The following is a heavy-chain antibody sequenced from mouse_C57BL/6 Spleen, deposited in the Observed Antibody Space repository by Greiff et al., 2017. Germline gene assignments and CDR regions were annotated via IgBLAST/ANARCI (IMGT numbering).Heavy chain of an antibody. J-gene: IGHJ4*01. CDR3: ERQRDYYGIYAMDY. V-gene: IGHV1-81*01. CDR1: GYTFTSYG. CDR2: IYPRSGNT. D-gene: IGHD1-1*01. Sequence: VQLQQSGAELARPGASVKLSCKASGYTFTSYGISWVKQRTGQGLEWIGEIYPRSGNTYYNEKFKGKATLTADKSSSTPYLELRRLTSEDSDVYFCERQRDYYGIYAMDYWGQGTSVTVSS.